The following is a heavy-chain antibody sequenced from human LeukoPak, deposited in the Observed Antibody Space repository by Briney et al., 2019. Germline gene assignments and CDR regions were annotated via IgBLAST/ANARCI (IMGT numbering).Heavy chain of an antibody. CDR1: GGSFSGYY. J-gene: IGHJ4*02. V-gene: IGHV4-34*01. CDR2: INHSGST. CDR3: ARRDSYDSSGLDY. Sequence: PSETLSLTCAVYGGSFSGYYWSWIRQPPGKGLEWIGEINHSGSTNYNPSLKSRVTISVDASKNQFSLKLSSVTSADAAVYYCARRDSYDSSGLDYWGQGTLVTVSS. D-gene: IGHD3-22*01.